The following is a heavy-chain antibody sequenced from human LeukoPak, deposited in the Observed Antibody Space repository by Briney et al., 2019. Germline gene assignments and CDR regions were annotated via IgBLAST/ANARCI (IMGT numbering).Heavy chain of an antibody. D-gene: IGHD5-24*01. CDR3: ARDLGPRGIISPQGY. J-gene: IGHJ4*02. Sequence: ASVKVSCKASGYTFTSYAMNWVRQAPGQGLEWMGWISTYDGDTNYAQKVQGRVTMTTDTSTSTAYMELRSLRSDDTAVYYCARDLGPRGIISPQGYWGQGTLVTVSS. CDR2: ISTYDGDT. CDR1: GYTFTSYA. V-gene: IGHV1-18*01.